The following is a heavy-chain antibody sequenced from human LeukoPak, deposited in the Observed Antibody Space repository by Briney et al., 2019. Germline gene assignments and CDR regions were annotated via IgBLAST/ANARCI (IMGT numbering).Heavy chain of an antibody. CDR3: ARGAVAGTSGY. D-gene: IGHD6-19*01. J-gene: IGHJ4*02. Sequence: GGSLRLSCAASGFTFSSYWMSWVRQAPGKGLEWVSSISSSSSYIYYADSVKGRFTISRDNAKNSLYLQMNSLRAEDTAVYYCARGAVAGTSGYWGQGTLVTVSS. CDR2: ISSSSSYI. V-gene: IGHV3-21*01. CDR1: GFTFSSYW.